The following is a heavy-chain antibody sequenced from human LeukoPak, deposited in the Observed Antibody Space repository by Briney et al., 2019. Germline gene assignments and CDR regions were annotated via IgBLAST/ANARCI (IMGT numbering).Heavy chain of an antibody. CDR1: GYTFTSYG. Sequence: ASVKVSCKASGYTFTSYGISWVRQAPGQRLEWMGWISAYNGNTNYAQKLQGRVTMTTDTSTSTAYMELRSLRSDDTAVYYCARDCSGGSCLDGMDVWGKGTTVTVSS. D-gene: IGHD2-15*01. CDR2: ISAYNGNT. CDR3: ARDCSGGSCLDGMDV. V-gene: IGHV1-18*04. J-gene: IGHJ6*04.